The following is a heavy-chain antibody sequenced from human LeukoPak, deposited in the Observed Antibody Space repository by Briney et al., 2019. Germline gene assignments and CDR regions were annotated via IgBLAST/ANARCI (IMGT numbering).Heavy chain of an antibody. J-gene: IGHJ4*02. CDR1: GFTVSSNY. V-gene: IGHV3-74*01. Sequence: PGGSLRLSCAASGFTVSSNYMSWVRQAPGKGLVWVSRINSDGSTTSYADSVKGRFTISRDNAKHTLYLQMNSLRPEDTAVYFCARDLSEYGWFGELYYWGQGTLVTVSS. CDR3: ARDLSEYGWFGELYY. CDR2: INSDGSTT. D-gene: IGHD3-10*01.